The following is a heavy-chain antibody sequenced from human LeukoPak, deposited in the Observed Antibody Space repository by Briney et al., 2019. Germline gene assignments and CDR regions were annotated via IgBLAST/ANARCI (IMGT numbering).Heavy chain of an antibody. CDR2: IYTTGST. CDR1: GDSISSGSFC. V-gene: IGHV4-61*09. J-gene: IGHJ5*02. CDR3: ARQFYTAIVLFWFDP. D-gene: IGHD5-18*01. Sequence: SQTLSLTCTVSGDSISSGSFCWSWIRQPTGKGLDWIGHIYTTGSTNYNPPLKSRVTISVDTSRNQLSLNLSSVTAADTAVYYCARQFYTAIVLFWFDPWGLGTLVTVSS.